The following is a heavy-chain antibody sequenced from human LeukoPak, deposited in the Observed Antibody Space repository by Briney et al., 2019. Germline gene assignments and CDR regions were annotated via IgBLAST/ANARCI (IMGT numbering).Heavy chain of an antibody. V-gene: IGHV3-23*01. D-gene: IGHD6-13*01. CDR3: ARGSIAAAGTRGGFDY. J-gene: IGHJ4*02. CDR1: GFTFSSYA. Sequence: PGGSLRLSCAASGFTFSSYAMSWVRQAPGKGLEWVSAISGSGGSTYYADSVKGRFTISRDNSKNTLYLQMNSLRAEDTAVYYCARGSIAAAGTRGGFDYWGQGTLVTVSS. CDR2: ISGSGGST.